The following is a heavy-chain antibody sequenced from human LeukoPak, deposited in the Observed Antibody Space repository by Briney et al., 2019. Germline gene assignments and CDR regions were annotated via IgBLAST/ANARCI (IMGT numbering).Heavy chain of an antibody. CDR1: GVTLSDYA. J-gene: IGHJ4*02. CDR3: AKAVSSWYGDCHY. D-gene: IGHD6-13*01. CDR2: ISGSGGTT. Sequence: GGSLRLSCAASGVTLSDYAMSWVRQAPRKGLEWVSTISGSGGTTYYADSVKGRFTISRDNSKNTVYLQMNSLRAEDTAIYYCAKAVSSWYGDCHYWGQGTLVTVSS. V-gene: IGHV3-23*01.